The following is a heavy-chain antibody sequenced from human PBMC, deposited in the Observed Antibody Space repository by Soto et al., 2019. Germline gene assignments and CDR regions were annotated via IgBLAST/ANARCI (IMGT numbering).Heavy chain of an antibody. Sequence: PSETLSLTCAVSGGSISSGGYSWSWIRQPPGKGLEWIGYIYHSGSTYYNPSLKSRVTISVDRSKNQFSLKLSSVTAADTAVYYCASGGITIFGVVLTYWGQGTLVTVSS. D-gene: IGHD3-3*01. CDR1: GGSISSGGYS. CDR2: IYHSGST. V-gene: IGHV4-30-2*01. J-gene: IGHJ4*02. CDR3: ASGGITIFGVVLTY.